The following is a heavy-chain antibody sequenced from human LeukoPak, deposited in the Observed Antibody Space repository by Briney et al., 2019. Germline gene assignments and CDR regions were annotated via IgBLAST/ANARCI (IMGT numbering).Heavy chain of an antibody. J-gene: IGHJ4*02. CDR3: VRATAIFYY. CDR2: TYYRSKWYF. D-gene: IGHD2-21*02. Sequence: SQTLSLTCVISGDSVSSNGASWNWIRQSPSRGLEWLGRTYYRSKWYFDYAVSVKSRISINPDTSKNQFSLLLNSATPEDTAVYYCVRATAIFYYWGQGTLVTVSS. CDR1: GDSVSSNGAS. V-gene: IGHV6-1*01.